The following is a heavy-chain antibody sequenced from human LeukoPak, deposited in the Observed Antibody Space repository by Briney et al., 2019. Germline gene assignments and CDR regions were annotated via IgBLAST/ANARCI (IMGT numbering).Heavy chain of an antibody. D-gene: IGHD3-9*01. V-gene: IGHV1-69*13. CDR2: IIPIIGTA. J-gene: IGHJ6*04. Sequence: GASVKVSCKASGGNFSSYAISWVRQDPGQELEWMGGIIPIIGTANYAQKFQGRVTITADESTSTAYMELRSLRSEDTAVYYCASDYDILTGPKPYYYYGMDVWGKGTTVTVSS. CDR1: GGNFSSYA. CDR3: ASDYDILTGPKPYYYYGMDV.